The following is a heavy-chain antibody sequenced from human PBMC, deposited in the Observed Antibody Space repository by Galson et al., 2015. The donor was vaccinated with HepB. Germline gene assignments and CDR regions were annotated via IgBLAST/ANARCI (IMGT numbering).Heavy chain of an antibody. CDR1: GYTFTSYD. Sequence: SCKASGYTFTSYDINWVRQATGQGLEWMGWMNPNSGNTGYAQKFQGRVTMTRNTSISTAYMELSSLRSEDTAVYYCARVPYDSSGFDDYWGQGTLVTVSS. CDR2: MNPNSGNT. CDR3: ARVPYDSSGFDDY. V-gene: IGHV1-8*01. D-gene: IGHD3-22*01. J-gene: IGHJ4*02.